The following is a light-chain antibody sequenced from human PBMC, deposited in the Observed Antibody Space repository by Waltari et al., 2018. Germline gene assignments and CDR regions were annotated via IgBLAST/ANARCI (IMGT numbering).Light chain of an antibody. CDR1: SSNIGIHT. CDR2: RDN. V-gene: IGLV1-44*01. J-gene: IGLJ3*02. Sequence: QSVLTQPPSASGTPGQRVTISCSGSSSNIGIHTVNWYQQLPGTAPKRIIYRDNQRPSGVPDRFSGSKSGTSASLAISGLQSEDEADYYCAAWDDSLNGVFGGGTKLTVL. CDR3: AAWDDSLNGV.